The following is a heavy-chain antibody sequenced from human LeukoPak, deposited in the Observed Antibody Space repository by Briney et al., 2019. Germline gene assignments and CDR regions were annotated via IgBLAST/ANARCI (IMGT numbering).Heavy chain of an antibody. Sequence: PGRSLRLSCAASGFTFDDYAMHWVRQAPGKGLEWVSGMSWNSGRIGYADSVKGRFTISRDNAKNSLYLQMHSLRAEDTAFYYCAKSEGSGYYYFMDVWGKGTTVTVFS. CDR3: AKSEGSGYYYFMDV. V-gene: IGHV3-9*01. D-gene: IGHD6-19*01. CDR2: MSWNSGRI. J-gene: IGHJ6*03. CDR1: GFTFDDYA.